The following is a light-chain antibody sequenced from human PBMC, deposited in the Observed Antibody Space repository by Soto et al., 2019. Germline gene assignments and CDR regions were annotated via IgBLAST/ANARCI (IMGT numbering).Light chain of an antibody. V-gene: IGKV1-5*01. CDR2: DAS. CDR3: QQYNSYSRT. Sequence: DIQMTQSPSTLSASVGDRVTITCRASQSISSWLAWYQQKPGKAPKLLIYDASSLESGVPSRFSGSGSGTEFTLTISSLQPDDFATYYCQQYNSYSRTFCEGTNVDIK. CDR1: QSISSW. J-gene: IGKJ1*01.